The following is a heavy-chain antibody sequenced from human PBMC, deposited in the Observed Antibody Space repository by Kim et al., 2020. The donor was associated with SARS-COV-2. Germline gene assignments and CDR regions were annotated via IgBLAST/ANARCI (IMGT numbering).Heavy chain of an antibody. CDR3: ARASPTGTTYYYYGMDV. V-gene: IGHV4-39*07. J-gene: IGHJ6*02. D-gene: IGHD1-1*01. Sequence: LKSRVTISVDTSKNHFSLKLSSVTAADTAVYYCARASPTGTTYYYYGMDVWGQGTTVTVSS.